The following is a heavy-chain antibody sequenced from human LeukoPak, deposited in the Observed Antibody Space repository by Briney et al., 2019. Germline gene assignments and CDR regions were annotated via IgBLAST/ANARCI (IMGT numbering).Heavy chain of an antibody. CDR3: SRDTADDTFDI. Sequence: GRSLRLSCAASGFSFSRNGMHWVRQAPGKGLEWVAVISYDGSTKYYADSVKGRFTISRDNAKNTLYLQMNSLRAEDTAVYYCSRDTADDTFDIWGQGTMVTVSS. CDR2: ISYDGSTK. CDR1: GFSFSRNG. V-gene: IGHV3-30*03. J-gene: IGHJ3*02.